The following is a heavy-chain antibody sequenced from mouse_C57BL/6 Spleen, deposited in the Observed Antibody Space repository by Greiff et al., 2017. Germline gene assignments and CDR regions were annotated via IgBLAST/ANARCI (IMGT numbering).Heavy chain of an antibody. J-gene: IGHJ1*03. CDR2: ISDGGSYT. CDR3: ARDRAITTVVEYWYFDV. V-gene: IGHV5-4*01. Sequence: EVKLVESGGGLVKPGGSLKLSCAASGFTFSSYAMSWVRQTPEKRLEWVATISDGGSYTYYPDNVKGRFTISRDNAKNNLYLQMSHLKSEDTAMYYCARDRAITTVVEYWYFDVWGTGTTVTVSS. CDR1: GFTFSSYA. D-gene: IGHD1-1*01.